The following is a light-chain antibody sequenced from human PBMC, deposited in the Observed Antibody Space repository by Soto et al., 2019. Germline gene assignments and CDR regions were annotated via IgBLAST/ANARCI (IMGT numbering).Light chain of an antibody. Sequence: DIVMTQSPDSLDVSLGERATINCKYSQSVLYSSNNKNYLAWYQQKPGQPPKLLIYWTSTRESGVPDRFSGSGSGTDFTLTISSLQAEDVAVYYCQQYFSTPFTFGPGTKVDIK. J-gene: IGKJ3*01. CDR2: WTS. CDR1: QSVLYSSNNKNY. V-gene: IGKV4-1*01. CDR3: QQYFSTPFT.